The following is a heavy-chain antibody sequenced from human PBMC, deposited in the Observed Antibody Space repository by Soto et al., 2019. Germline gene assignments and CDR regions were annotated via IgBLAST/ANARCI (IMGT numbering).Heavy chain of an antibody. J-gene: IGHJ4*02. CDR3: ARARATMVRGVSDS. CDR1: GGSFNSDGYY. Sequence: PSETLSLTCTVSGGSFNSDGYYWSWIRQHPEKGLEWIGYIYSSGSTNYNPSLKSRVTISVDTSKNQFSLKLSSVTAADTAVYYCARARATMVRGVSDSWGQGTLVTVSS. D-gene: IGHD3-10*01. V-gene: IGHV4-31*03. CDR2: IYSSGST.